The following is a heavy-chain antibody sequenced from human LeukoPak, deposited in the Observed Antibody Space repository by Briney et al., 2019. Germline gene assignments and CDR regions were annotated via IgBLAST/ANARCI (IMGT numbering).Heavy chain of an antibody. J-gene: IGHJ3*01. CDR2: IKTDGSEK. V-gene: IGHV3-7*01. CDR1: GFTFSSYW. Sequence: GGSLRLSCAASGFTFSSYWMGWVRQAPGKGLDWVANIKTDGSEKYYVDSVKGRFTISRDNAKNSLYLQMNSLRAEDTALYYCARDPLEWEHAFDLWGQGTMVTVSS. CDR3: ARDPLEWEHAFDL. D-gene: IGHD1-26*01.